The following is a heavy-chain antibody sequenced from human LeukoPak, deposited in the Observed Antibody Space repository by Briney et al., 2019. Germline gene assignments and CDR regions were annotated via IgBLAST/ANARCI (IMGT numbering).Heavy chain of an antibody. CDR1: AGSFSGYH. Sequence: SETLSLTCAVYAGSFSGYHWSWIRQPPGKGLGWVGEINHSGSTNYNPSLKSRVTISVDTSKNQYSLKLSSVTAADTAVYYCARAETNGDYWYFELWGRGTLVTVSS. CDR3: ARAETNGDYWYFEL. CDR2: INHSGST. V-gene: IGHV4-34*01. D-gene: IGHD2-8*01. J-gene: IGHJ2*01.